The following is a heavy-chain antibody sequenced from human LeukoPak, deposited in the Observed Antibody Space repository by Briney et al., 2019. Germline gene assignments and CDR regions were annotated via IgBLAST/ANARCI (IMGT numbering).Heavy chain of an antibody. CDR3: AKDIARYSRTYYYGMDV. J-gene: IGHJ6*02. Sequence: GGSLRLSCAASGFTFDTYGMHWVRQAPGKGLEWVAIIPYDGSDVYYADSARGRFTISRDNSKNTLYLQMNSLRAEDTAVYYCAKDIARYSRTYYYGMDVWGQGTTVAVSS. D-gene: IGHD6-13*01. CDR1: GFTFDTYG. V-gene: IGHV3-30*18. CDR2: IPYDGSDV.